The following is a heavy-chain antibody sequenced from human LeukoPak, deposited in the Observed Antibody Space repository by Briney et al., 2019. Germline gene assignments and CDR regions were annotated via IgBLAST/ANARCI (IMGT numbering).Heavy chain of an antibody. V-gene: IGHV4-59*08. J-gene: IGHJ4*02. Sequence: SETLSLTCTVSGGSISDYYWTWIRQSPGKGLEWIGYMHYSGTTNYNASLKSRVTITVDTSKNQVSLTLKSVTAADTAVYYCARLRTWQLGLDYWGQGTLVTVSS. CDR2: MHYSGTT. D-gene: IGHD5-24*01. CDR3: ARLRTWQLGLDY. CDR1: GGSISDYY.